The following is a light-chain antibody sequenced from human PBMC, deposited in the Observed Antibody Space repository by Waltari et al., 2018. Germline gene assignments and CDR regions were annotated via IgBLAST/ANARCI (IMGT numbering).Light chain of an antibody. CDR1: QNINTW. CDR2: KAS. J-gene: IGKJ3*01. V-gene: IGKV1-5*03. Sequence: DIHMTQSPSTLSASVGDTVIITCRASQNINTWLAWYQQKPGRAPKLLIYKASNLQSGVPSTFSGSGSGTEFTLTISSLQPGDFATYYCLQYNKYSLFTFGPGTNVDIK. CDR3: LQYNKYSLFT.